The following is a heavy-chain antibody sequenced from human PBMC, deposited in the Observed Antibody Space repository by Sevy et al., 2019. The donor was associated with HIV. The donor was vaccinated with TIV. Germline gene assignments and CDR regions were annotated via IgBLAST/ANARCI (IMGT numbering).Heavy chain of an antibody. V-gene: IGHV1-46*01. CDR3: ARKGLAPASDY. D-gene: IGHD2-2*01. J-gene: IGHJ4*02. Sequence: ASVKVSCKASGYSFTKYFIHWVRQAPGQGLEWVGVINPSGGSTTYALKFQGRVSMNRDTSTNTVYMEVSSLRSDDTAVYYCARKGLAPASDYWGQGTLVTVSS. CDR2: INPSGGST. CDR1: GYSFTKYF.